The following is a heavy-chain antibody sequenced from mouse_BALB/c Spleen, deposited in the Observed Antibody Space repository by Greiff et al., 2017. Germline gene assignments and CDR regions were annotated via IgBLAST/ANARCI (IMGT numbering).Heavy chain of an antibody. V-gene: IGHV14-3*02. Sequence: VQLKESGAELVKPGASVKLSCTASGFNIKDTYMHWVKQRPEQGLEWIGRIDPANGNTKYDPKFQGKATITADTSSNTAYLQLSSLTSEDTAVYYCAGDYYGSSPAWFADWGQGTLVTVSA. CDR3: AGDYYGSSPAWFAD. D-gene: IGHD1-1*01. CDR1: GFNIKDTY. CDR2: IDPANGNT. J-gene: IGHJ3*01.